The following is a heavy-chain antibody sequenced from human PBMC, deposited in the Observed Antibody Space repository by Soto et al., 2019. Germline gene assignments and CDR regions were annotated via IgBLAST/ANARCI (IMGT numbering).Heavy chain of an antibody. CDR1: GFSLSAYK. J-gene: IGHJ6*02. Sequence: GGSLRLSCAASGFSLSAYKMNWVRQGPGKGLEWISYISISSSTIFYSDSVKGRFTISRDNARNSLFLQMNSLRDEDTAVYYCAREYAKDVWGQGTTVTVSS. CDR3: AREYAKDV. CDR2: ISISSSTI. V-gene: IGHV3-48*02. D-gene: IGHD2-8*01.